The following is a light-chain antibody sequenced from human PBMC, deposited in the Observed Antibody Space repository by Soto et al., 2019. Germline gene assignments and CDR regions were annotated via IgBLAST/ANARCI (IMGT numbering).Light chain of an antibody. CDR1: QSISDF. Sequence: DIQMTQSPSSLSASEGDRVTITCRASQSISDFLNWYQQKPGKAPKLLIYAASSLQSGVPSRFTGSGSGTDFTLTISSLQPEDFATYYCQKNYSTPFTFGPGTTVDIK. CDR3: QKNYSTPFT. V-gene: IGKV1-39*01. CDR2: AAS. J-gene: IGKJ3*01.